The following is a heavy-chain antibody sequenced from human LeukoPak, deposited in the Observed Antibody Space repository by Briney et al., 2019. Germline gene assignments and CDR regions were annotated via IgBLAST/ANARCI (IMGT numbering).Heavy chain of an antibody. CDR2: IYYSGST. J-gene: IGHJ4*02. Sequence: SETLSLTCTVSGGSISSSSYCWGWIRQPPGKGLEWIGSIYYSGSTYYNPSLKSRVTISVDTSKNQFSLKLSSVTAADTAVYYCARHERIRGVHWGQGTLVTVSS. V-gene: IGHV4-39*01. CDR1: GGSISSSSYC. D-gene: IGHD3-10*01. CDR3: ARHERIRGVH.